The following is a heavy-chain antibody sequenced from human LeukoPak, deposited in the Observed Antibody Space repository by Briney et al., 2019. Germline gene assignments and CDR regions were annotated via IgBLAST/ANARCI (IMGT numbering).Heavy chain of an antibody. Sequence: SETLSLTCTVSDGSISSYYWSWIRQPAGKGLEWIGRLYTSGSTNYNPSLKSRVTMSVDTSKNQFSLKLSSVTAADAAVYYCACSSSGWFWNYWGQGTLVTVSS. CDR2: LYTSGST. CDR1: DGSISSYY. CDR3: ACSSSGWFWNY. V-gene: IGHV4-4*07. D-gene: IGHD6-19*01. J-gene: IGHJ4*02.